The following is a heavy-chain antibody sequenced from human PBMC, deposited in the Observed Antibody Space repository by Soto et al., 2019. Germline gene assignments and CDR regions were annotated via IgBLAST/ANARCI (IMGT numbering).Heavy chain of an antibody. V-gene: IGHV3-30*04. CDR2: ISYDGKNK. D-gene: IGHD1-26*01. CDR3: ARLRGSYSWYFDY. Sequence: QVQLVESGGGEVQPGRSLRLSCAASGFTFSSNAMHWVRQAPGKGLEWVAGISYDGKNKYYADSVKGRFTISRDNSKNTLDLQMNSLTIEDTAVYYCARLRGSYSWYFDYWGQGTLVTVSS. J-gene: IGHJ4*02. CDR1: GFTFSSNA.